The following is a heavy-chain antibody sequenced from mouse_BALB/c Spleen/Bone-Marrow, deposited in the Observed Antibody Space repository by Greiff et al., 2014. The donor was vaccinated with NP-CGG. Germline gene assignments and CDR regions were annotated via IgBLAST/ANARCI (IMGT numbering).Heavy chain of an antibody. CDR3: ARHEDLDIRRRLGALDY. CDR2: FFPGSGSI. J-gene: IGHJ4*01. Sequence: VKLLQSGAELVKPGASVKLSCKASGYTFTEYFIHWIKQRPGQGLEWIGRFFPGSGSIKYNEKFKDKATLTADKSSSTVYMELSRLTTEDSAVYFCARHEDLDIRRRLGALDYWGQGTSVTVSS. V-gene: IGHV1-62-2*01. D-gene: IGHD2-12*01. CDR1: GYTFTEYF.